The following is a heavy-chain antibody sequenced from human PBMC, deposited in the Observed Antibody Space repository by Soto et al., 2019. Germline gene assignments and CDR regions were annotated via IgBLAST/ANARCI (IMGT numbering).Heavy chain of an antibody. CDR3: ARDLMVRGVIIARFGY. CDR2: INPNSGGT. CDR1: GYTFTGYY. Sequence: ASVKVSCKASGYTFTGYYMHWARQAPGQGLEWMGWINPNSGGTNYAQKFQGRVTMTRDTSISTAYMELSRLRSDDTAVYYCARDLMVRGVIIARFGYWGQGTLVTVSS. D-gene: IGHD3-10*01. J-gene: IGHJ4*02. V-gene: IGHV1-2*02.